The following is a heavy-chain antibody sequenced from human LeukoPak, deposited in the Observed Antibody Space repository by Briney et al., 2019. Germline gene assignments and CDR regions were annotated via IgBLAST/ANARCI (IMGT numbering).Heavy chain of an antibody. V-gene: IGHV4-39*01. CDR1: GGSISSSSYY. D-gene: IGHD1-26*01. CDR2: IYYSGST. Sequence: SETLSLTCTVSGGSISSSSYYWGWIRQPPGKGLEWIGSIYYSGSTYYNPSLKSRVTISVDTSKNQFSLKLSSVTAADTAVYYCARLADTSGSYYRYYFDYWGQGTLVTVSS. J-gene: IGHJ4*02. CDR3: ARLADTSGSYYRYYFDY.